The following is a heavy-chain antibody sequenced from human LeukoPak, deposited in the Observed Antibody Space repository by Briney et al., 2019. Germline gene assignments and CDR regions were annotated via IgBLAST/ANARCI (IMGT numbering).Heavy chain of an antibody. CDR2: ISYDGSNK. CDR1: GFTFSSYA. Sequence: GRSLRLSCAASGFTFSSYAMHWVRQAPGKGLEWVAVISYDGSNKYYADSVKGRFTISRDNSKNTLYLQMNSLRAEDTAVYYCAGYSGSYYDYYYYYGMDVWGQGTTVTVSS. J-gene: IGHJ6*02. D-gene: IGHD1-26*01. CDR3: AGYSGSYYDYYYYYGMDV. V-gene: IGHV3-30-3*01.